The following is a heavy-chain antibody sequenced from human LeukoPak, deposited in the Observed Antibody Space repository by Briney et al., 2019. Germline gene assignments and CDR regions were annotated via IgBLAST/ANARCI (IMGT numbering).Heavy chain of an antibody. CDR2: IYYSWST. V-gene: IGHV4-39*01. CDR3: ARLEWLYYDSSGYIDY. D-gene: IGHD3-22*01. J-gene: IGHJ4*02. Sequence: SETLSLTCTVSGVSISSSSYYWGWIRQRPGKGLEWIGSIYYSWSTYYNPSLRRRVTLSVDTSKSQCSLQLSSVTAPDTAGYYCARLEWLYYDSSGYIDYWGQGTLVTVSS. CDR1: GVSISSSSYY.